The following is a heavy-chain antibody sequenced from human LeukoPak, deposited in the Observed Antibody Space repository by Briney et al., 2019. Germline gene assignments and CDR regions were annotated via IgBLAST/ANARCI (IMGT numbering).Heavy chain of an antibody. CDR2: INYSGSA. CDR1: GGSFSGYH. Sequence: SETLSLTCAVSGGSFSGYHWTWIRQAPGKGLEWIGEINYSGSANYNPSLKSRVTISLDTSKNQFSLKLSSVTAADTAVYYCARGQGTVTTHWGQGTLVTVSS. D-gene: IGHD4-17*01. V-gene: IGHV4-34*01. J-gene: IGHJ4*02. CDR3: ARGQGTVTTH.